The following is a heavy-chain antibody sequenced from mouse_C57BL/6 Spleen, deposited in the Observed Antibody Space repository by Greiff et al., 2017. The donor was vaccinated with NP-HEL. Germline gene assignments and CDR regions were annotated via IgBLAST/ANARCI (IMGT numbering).Heavy chain of an antibody. CDR2: IDPETGGT. Sequence: VQLQQSGAELVRPGASVTLSCKASGYTFTDYEMHWVKQTPVHGLEWIGAIDPETGGTAYNPKFKGKAILTADKSSSTAYIELLSLTSEDSAVYYCTRSPYYSNYSDFDYWGQGTTLTVSS. V-gene: IGHV1-15*01. D-gene: IGHD2-5*01. J-gene: IGHJ2*01. CDR3: TRSPYYSNYSDFDY. CDR1: GYTFTDYE.